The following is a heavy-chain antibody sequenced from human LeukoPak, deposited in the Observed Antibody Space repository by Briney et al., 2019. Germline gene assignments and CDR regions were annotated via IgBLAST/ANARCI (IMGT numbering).Heavy chain of an antibody. J-gene: IGHJ4*02. D-gene: IGHD3-16*02. CDR3: AKVLLRLGELSPFDY. CDR1: RFTFSSYG. CDR2: ISYDGSNK. Sequence: GGSLRPSCAPSRFTFSSYGMHWVRQAPGKGLEWVAVISYDGSNKYYADSVKGRFTISRDNSKNTLYLQMTSLRAEDTAVYYCAKVLLRLGELSPFDYWGQGTLVTVSS. V-gene: IGHV3-30*18.